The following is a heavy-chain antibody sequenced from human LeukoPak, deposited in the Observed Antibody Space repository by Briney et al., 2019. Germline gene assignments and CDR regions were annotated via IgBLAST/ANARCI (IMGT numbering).Heavy chain of an antibody. J-gene: IGHJ4*02. Sequence: SQTLSLTCTVSGGSISSGDYYWTWIRQHPGKGLEWIGFIYYSRNTYYNPSRKSRVTISIDTSKNQFSLKLSSVTAADTAVYYCATTRAHQFDYWGQGTLVTVSS. CDR3: ATTRAHQFDY. CDR1: GGSISSGDYY. CDR2: IYYSRNT. V-gene: IGHV4-31*03. D-gene: IGHD4-11*01.